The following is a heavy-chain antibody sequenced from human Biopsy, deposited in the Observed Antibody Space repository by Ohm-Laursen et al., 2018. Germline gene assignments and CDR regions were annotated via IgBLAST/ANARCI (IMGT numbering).Heavy chain of an antibody. V-gene: IGHV1-2*02. J-gene: IGHJ5*02. CDR2: INAKTGDT. CDR3: TRGGYYYDSLAYYYWFDP. Sequence: SVKVSCKASGYTYPDYHVHWVRQAPGQGLEWMGWINAKTGDTNYAQKFQGRATMTRDTSISTAYVDLSSLRSDDTAVYYCTRGGYYYDSLAYYYWFDPWGQGTLVTVSS. D-gene: IGHD3-22*01. CDR1: GYTYPDYH.